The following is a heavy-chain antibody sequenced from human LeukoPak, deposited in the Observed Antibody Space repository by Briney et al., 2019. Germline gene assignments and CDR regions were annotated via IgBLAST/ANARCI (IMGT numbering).Heavy chain of an antibody. V-gene: IGHV3-21*01. J-gene: IGHJ6*03. D-gene: IGHD2-2*01. CDR2: ISSSSSYI. CDR3: ARFPYCSSTSCHSSHMDV. Sequence: PGGSLRLSCAASGFTFSSYSMNWVRQAPGKGLEWVSSISSSSSYIYYADSVKGRFTISRDNAKNSLYLQMNSLRAEDTAVYYCARFPYCSSTSCHSSHMDVWGKGTTVTISS. CDR1: GFTFSSYS.